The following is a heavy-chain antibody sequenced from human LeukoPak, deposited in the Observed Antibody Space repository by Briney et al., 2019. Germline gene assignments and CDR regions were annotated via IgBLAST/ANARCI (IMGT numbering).Heavy chain of an antibody. CDR2: INPSGAST. V-gene: IGHV1-46*04. J-gene: IGHJ4*02. Sequence: DSMKLSCKASGYTFTSYYMHWVRQAPGQGLEWMGIINPSGASTSYAKYLQGRVTMTRDTSTQTVYMELSSLRSEDTAVYYCARGGAYCGGDCYSRIDYWGQGTLVTVSS. CDR3: ARGGAYCGGDCYSRIDY. CDR1: GYTFTSYY. D-gene: IGHD2-21*02.